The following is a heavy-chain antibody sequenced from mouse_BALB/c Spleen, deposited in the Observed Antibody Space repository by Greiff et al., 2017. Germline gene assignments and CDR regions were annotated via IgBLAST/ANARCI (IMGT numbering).Heavy chain of an antibody. V-gene: IGHV5-12-2*01. CDR3: ARQENFYDGYFSFAY. Sequence: EVQRVESGGGLVQPGGSLKLSCAASGFTFSSYTMSWVRQTPEKRLEWVAYISNGGGSTYYPDTVKGRFTISRDNAKNTLYLQMSSLKSEDTAMYYCARQENFYDGYFSFAYWGQGTLVTVSA. J-gene: IGHJ3*01. CDR2: ISNGGGST. D-gene: IGHD2-3*01. CDR1: GFTFSSYT.